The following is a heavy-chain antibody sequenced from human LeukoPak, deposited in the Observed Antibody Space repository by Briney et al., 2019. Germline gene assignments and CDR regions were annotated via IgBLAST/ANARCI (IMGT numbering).Heavy chain of an antibody. V-gene: IGHV3-21*01. D-gene: IGHD3-10*01. CDR3: ATYGSGYYFDY. J-gene: IGHJ4*02. CDR2: ISSSSYI. CDR1: GSTFSSYS. Sequence: KSGGSLRLSCAASGSTFSSYSMNWVRQAPGKGLEWVSSISSSSYIYYADSVKGRFTISRDNAKNSLYLQMNSLRAEDTAVYYCATYGSGYYFDYWGQGTLVTVSS.